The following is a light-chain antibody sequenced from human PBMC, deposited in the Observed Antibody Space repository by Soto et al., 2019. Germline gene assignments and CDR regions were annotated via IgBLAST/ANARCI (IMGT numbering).Light chain of an antibody. CDR1: QSVSSNY. CDR2: GAS. J-gene: IGKJ4*01. Sequence: EIVLTQSPGTLSLSPGERATLSCRAIQSVSSNYLAWYQQKPGQAPRLLIYGASSRATGIPDRFSGSGSGTDFTLTISRLEPEDFAVYYCQQYGNSPLLTFGGGTKVDIK. CDR3: QQYGNSPLLT. V-gene: IGKV3-20*01.